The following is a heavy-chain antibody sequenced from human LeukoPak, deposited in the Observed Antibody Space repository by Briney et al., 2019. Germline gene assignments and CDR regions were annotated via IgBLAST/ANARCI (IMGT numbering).Heavy chain of an antibody. CDR2: MNPNSGNT. J-gene: IGHJ4*02. CDR1: GYTFTSYD. D-gene: IGHD6-6*01. V-gene: IGHV1-8*01. CDR3: ARDQLSDSSSPHPSDY. Sequence: ASVKVSCKASGYTFTSYDINWVRQATGQGLEWMGWMNPNSGNTSYAQKLQGRVTMTTDTSTSTAYMELRSLRSDDTAVYYCARDQLSDSSSPHPSDYWGQGTLVTVSS.